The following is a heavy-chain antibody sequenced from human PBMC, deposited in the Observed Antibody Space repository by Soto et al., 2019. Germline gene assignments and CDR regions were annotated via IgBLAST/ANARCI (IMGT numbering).Heavy chain of an antibody. CDR3: TTDVGYCTNGVCYNFDY. V-gene: IGHV3-15*01. J-gene: IGHJ4*02. CDR2: IKSKTDGGTT. D-gene: IGHD2-8*01. CDR1: GFTFSNAW. Sequence: EVQLVESGGGLVKPGGSLRLSCAASGFTFSNAWMSWVRQAPGKGLEWVGRIKSKTDGGTTDYAAPVKGRFTISRDDSKNTLYLQMNSLKTEDTAVYYCTTDVGYCTNGVCYNFDYWGQGTLVTVSS.